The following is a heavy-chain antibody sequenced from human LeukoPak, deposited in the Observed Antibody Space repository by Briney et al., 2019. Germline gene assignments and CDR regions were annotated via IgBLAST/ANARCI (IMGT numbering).Heavy chain of an antibody. J-gene: IGHJ5*02. V-gene: IGHV5-51*01. Sequence: GESLKISCKASGYSFTTYWIGWVRQVPGKGLEWVGIIYPADSTAKYSPSFQGKVTISVDKSISTAYLQWSRLEASDTAVYYCARSPYGDSGWFDPWGQGTLVTVSS. CDR3: ARSPYGDSGWFDP. D-gene: IGHD4-17*01. CDR2: IYPADSTA. CDR1: GYSFTTYW.